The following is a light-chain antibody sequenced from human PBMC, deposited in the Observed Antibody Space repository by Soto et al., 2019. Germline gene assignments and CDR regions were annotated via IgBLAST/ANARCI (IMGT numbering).Light chain of an antibody. CDR1: QSASSSH. CDR3: QQGGNWPLT. J-gene: IGKJ5*01. Sequence: EIVLTQSPGTLSLSPGERATLSCRASQSASSSHLAWYQQKRGQAPRLLIYDASGRASGIPARFSGSGSGTDFTLTLSSLEPEDFAVYYCQQGGNWPLTFGQGTRLEIK. CDR2: DAS. V-gene: IGKV3D-20*02.